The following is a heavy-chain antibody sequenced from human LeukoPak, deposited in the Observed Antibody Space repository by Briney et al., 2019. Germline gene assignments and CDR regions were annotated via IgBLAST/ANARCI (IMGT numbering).Heavy chain of an antibody. CDR1: GFTFSSYN. V-gene: IGHV3-21*01. J-gene: IGHJ4*02. CDR2: ISSSSSYI. CDR3: ARSGVLSSSLDY. D-gene: IGHD6-13*01. Sequence: GGSLRLSCAASGFTFSSYNMNWVRQAPGKGREWVSSISSSSSYIYYADSVKGRFTISRDNAKNSLYLQMNSLRAEDTAVYYCARSGVLSSSLDYWGQGTLVTVSS.